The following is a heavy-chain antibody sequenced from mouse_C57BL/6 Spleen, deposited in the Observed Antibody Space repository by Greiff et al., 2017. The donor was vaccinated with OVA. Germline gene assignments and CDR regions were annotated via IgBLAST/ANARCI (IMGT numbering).Heavy chain of an antibody. D-gene: IGHD4-1*02. Sequence: EVKLMESGGGLVKPGGSLKLSCAASGFTFSDYGMHWVRQAPEKGLEWVAYISSGSSTIYYADTVKGRFTISRDNAKNTLFLQMTSLRAEDTAMYYCASPTEFAYWGQGTLVTVSA. CDR1: GFTFSDYG. CDR3: ASPTEFAY. CDR2: ISSGSSTI. J-gene: IGHJ3*01. V-gene: IGHV5-17*01.